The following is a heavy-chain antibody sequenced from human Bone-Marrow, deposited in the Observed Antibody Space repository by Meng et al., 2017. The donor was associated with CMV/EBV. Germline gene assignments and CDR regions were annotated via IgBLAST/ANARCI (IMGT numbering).Heavy chain of an antibody. D-gene: IGHD2-2*01. CDR1: GYTFTSYY. CDR2: INPSGGSP. Sequence: ASVKVSCKASGYTFTSYYMHWVRQAPGQGLEWMGIINPSGGSPTYAQKFQGRVTTTRDTSTSTVYMELSGLRSEDTAVYFCARICGSTSCPYYYGMEVWGQGTTVTVSS. V-gene: IGHV1-46*01. J-gene: IGHJ6*02. CDR3: ARICGSTSCPYYYGMEV.